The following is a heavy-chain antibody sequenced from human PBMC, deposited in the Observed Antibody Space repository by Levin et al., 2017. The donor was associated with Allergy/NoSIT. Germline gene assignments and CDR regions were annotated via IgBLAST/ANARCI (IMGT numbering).Heavy chain of an antibody. CDR3: AKQVSGGFSSWYKGYFDY. Sequence: GESLKISCAASGFTFSSYAMSWVRQAPGKGLEWVSAISGSGGSIYYADSVKGRFTISRDNSKNTLYLQMNSLRAEDTAVYYCAKQVSGGFSSWYKGYFDYWGQGTLVTVSS. CDR2: ISGSGGSI. V-gene: IGHV3-23*01. D-gene: IGHD6-13*01. J-gene: IGHJ4*02. CDR1: GFTFSSYA.